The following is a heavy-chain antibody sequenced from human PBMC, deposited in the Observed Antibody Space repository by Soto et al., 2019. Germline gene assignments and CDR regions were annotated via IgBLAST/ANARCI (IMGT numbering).Heavy chain of an antibody. J-gene: IGHJ6*02. CDR2: IIPIFGTA. V-gene: IGHV1-69*12. CDR1: GGTFSSYA. CDR3: ARGSGGSSYYYYGMDV. Sequence: QVQLVQSGAEVKKPGSSVKVSCKASGGTFSSYAINWVRQAPGQGLEWMGGIIPIFGTANYAQKFQGRVTITADESTSTAYMELCSLRSEDTAVYYCARGSGGSSYYYYGMDVWGQGTTVTVSS. D-gene: IGHD2-15*01.